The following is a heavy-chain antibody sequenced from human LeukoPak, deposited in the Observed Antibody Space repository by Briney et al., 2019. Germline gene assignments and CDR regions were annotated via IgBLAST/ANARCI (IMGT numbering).Heavy chain of an antibody. Sequence: PGGSLRLSCAASGFTFSDYYMSWIRQAPGKGLEWVSYISSSGSTIYYADSVKGRFTISRDNSKNTLYLQVNSLRAEDTAVYYCARERGSIAAFDYWGQGTLVTVSS. J-gene: IGHJ4*02. CDR2: ISSSGSTI. V-gene: IGHV3-11*04. CDR3: ARERGSIAAFDY. D-gene: IGHD6-6*01. CDR1: GFTFSDYY.